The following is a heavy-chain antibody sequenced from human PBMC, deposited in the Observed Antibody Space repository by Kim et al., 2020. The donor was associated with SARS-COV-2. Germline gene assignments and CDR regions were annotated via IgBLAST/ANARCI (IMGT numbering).Heavy chain of an antibody. D-gene: IGHD6-6*01. V-gene: IGHV4-34*01. J-gene: IGHJ4*02. CDR3: ARGGSSSPDY. Sequence: TNHNTHLTSRGTISVDTSKNQCSLKLSSVTAADTAVYYCARGGSSSPDYWGQGTLVTVSS. CDR2: T.